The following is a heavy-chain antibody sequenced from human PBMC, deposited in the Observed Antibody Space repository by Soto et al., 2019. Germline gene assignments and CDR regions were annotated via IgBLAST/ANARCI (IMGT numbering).Heavy chain of an antibody. V-gene: IGHV3-48*03. D-gene: IGHD1-1*01. CDR2: ISSSGSTI. J-gene: IGHJ4*02. CDR1: GFTFSSYE. Sequence: EVQLVESGGGLVQPGGSLRLSCAASGFTFSSYEMNWVRQAPGKGLERVSYISSSGSTIYYADSVKGRFTISRDNAKKSLYLQMNSLRAEDTAVYYCARDSRVQTSSIQFDYWGQGTLVTVSS. CDR3: ARDSRVQTSSIQFDY.